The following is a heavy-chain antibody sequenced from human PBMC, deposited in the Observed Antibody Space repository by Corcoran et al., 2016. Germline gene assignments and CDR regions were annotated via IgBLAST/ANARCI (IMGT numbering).Heavy chain of an antibody. J-gene: IGHJ6*02. D-gene: IGHD2-21*02. CDR1: GLTFSSYG. Sequence: QVQMVESGGGVVQPGRYLRLYCAASGLTFSSYGMHWVRQAQVKGLEWVAVIWDDGSKKYYADSVKGRFNISRDNSKNTMYVQMNSLRVEDTAVYYCSRDKRMVGGDWVWYYYGMDVWGQGTTVTVSS. CDR3: SRDKRMVGGDWVWYYYGMDV. V-gene: IGHV3-33*01. CDR2: IWDDGSKK.